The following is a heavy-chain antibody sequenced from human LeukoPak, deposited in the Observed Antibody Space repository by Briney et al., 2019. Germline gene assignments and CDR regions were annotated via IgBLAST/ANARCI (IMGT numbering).Heavy chain of an antibody. D-gene: IGHD3-3*01. V-gene: IGHV4-59*02. J-gene: IGHJ4*02. Sequence: SETLSLTCTVSGGSVSSYYWNWVRQPPGKGLEWLGYIYYSGSSNYSPSLKSRSPISVDTSKNQFSLKLSSVTAADTAMYYCARDLARGRSGLDYWGQGTLVTVSS. CDR1: GGSVSSYY. CDR3: ARDLARGRSGLDY. CDR2: IYYSGSS.